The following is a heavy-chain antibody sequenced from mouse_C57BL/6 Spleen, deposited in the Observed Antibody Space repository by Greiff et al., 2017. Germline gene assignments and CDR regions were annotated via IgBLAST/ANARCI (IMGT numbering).Heavy chain of an antibody. D-gene: IGHD1-1*01. CDR3: ARSDSGSSLAY. V-gene: IGHV1-61*01. CDR1: GYTFTSYW. J-gene: IGHJ3*01. CDR2: IYPSDSET. Sequence: VQLQQPGAELVRPGSSVKLSCKASGYTFTSYWMDWVKQRPGQGLEWIGNIYPSDSETHYNQKFKDKATLTVDKSSSTAYMQLSSLTSEDSAVYYCARSDSGSSLAYWGQGTLVTVSA.